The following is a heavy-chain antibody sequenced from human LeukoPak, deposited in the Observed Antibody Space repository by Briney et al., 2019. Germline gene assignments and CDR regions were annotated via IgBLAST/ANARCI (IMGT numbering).Heavy chain of an antibody. Sequence: GGSLRLSCAASGFTFSSYSMNWVRQAPGKGLEWVSYISSSSSNIDYADSVKGRFTISRDNSKNTLYLQMNSLRAEDTAVYYCAKGTTVTKSYFDYWGQGTLVTVSS. D-gene: IGHD4-17*01. CDR3: AKGTTVTKSYFDY. J-gene: IGHJ4*02. CDR1: GFTFSSYS. V-gene: IGHV3-48*01. CDR2: ISSSSSNI.